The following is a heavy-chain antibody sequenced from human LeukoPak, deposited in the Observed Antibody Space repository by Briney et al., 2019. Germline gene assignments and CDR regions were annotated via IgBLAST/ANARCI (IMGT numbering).Heavy chain of an antibody. V-gene: IGHV3-30*18. CDR2: ISYDGSNK. J-gene: IGHJ4*02. CDR3: AKGIIPGIAVAFNY. CDR1: GFTFSSYG. Sequence: PGGSLRLSCAASGFTFSSYGMHWVRQAPGKGLEWVAVISYDGSNKYYADSVKGRFTISRDNSKNTLYLQMNSLRAEDTAVYYCAKGIIPGIAVAFNYWGQGTLVTVSS. D-gene: IGHD6-19*01.